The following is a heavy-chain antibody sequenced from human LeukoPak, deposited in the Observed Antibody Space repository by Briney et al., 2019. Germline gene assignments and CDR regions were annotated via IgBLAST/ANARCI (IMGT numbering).Heavy chain of an antibody. D-gene: IGHD3-10*01. J-gene: IGHJ3*02. V-gene: IGHV3-9*01. CDR3: AKDADVLTLAAFDI. Sequence: PGGSLRLSCAASGFTFDDYAMHWVRLAPGKGLEWVSGISWNSGSIGYADSVKGRFTISRDNAKNSLYLQMNSLRAEDTALYYCAKDADVLTLAAFDIWGQGTMVTVSS. CDR1: GFTFDDYA. CDR2: ISWNSGSI.